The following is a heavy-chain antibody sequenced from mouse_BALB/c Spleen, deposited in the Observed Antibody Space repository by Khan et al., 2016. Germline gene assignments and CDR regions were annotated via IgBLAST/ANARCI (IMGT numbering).Heavy chain of an antibody. CDR3: ARSYYDSWFVY. CDR1: GFNIKDTY. V-gene: IGHV14-3*02. Sequence: VQLKQSGAELVKPGASVKLSCTASGFNIKDTYMHWMIQRPEQGLEWIGRIDPANDNTKYDPNFQGKATITADTSSDTAYLQLSSLTSEDTAVYYCARSYYDSWFVYWGQGTLVTVSA. J-gene: IGHJ3*01. D-gene: IGHD2-4*01. CDR2: IDPANDNT.